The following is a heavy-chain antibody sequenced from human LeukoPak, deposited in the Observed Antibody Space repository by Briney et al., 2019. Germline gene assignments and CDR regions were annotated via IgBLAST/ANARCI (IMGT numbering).Heavy chain of an antibody. Sequence: SETLSLTCTVSGGSISSGSYYWSWIRQPAGKGLEWIGRIYTSGSTNYNPSLKSRVTISVDTSKNQFSLKLSSVTAADTAVYYCARHSLSVTYFDYWGQGTLVTVSS. J-gene: IGHJ4*02. D-gene: IGHD4-23*01. V-gene: IGHV4-61*02. CDR1: GGSISSGSYY. CDR2: IYTSGST. CDR3: ARHSLSVTYFDY.